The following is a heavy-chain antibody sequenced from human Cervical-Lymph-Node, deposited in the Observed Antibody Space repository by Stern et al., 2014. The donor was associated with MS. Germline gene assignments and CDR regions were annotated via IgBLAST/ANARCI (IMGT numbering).Heavy chain of an antibody. CDR2: IIPFFGTT. CDR1: GGTFSNYA. V-gene: IGHV1-69*01. CDR3: ARDRVGATDDAFDI. D-gene: IGHD1-26*01. Sequence: VQLVESGAEVKKPGSSVKVSCKASGGTFSNYAINWVRQAPGQVLEWMGGIIPFFGTTKYAQKFQGRVTITADESTSTAYMDLSSLKSDDTAIYFCARDRVGATDDAFDIWGQGTKVTVS. J-gene: IGHJ3*02.